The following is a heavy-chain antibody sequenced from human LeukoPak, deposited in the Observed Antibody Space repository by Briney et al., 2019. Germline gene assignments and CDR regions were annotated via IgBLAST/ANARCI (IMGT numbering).Heavy chain of an antibody. CDR2: VYYSGST. CDR1: GGSISSYY. J-gene: IGHJ4*02. CDR3: ARHEIGNYGYYFDY. Sequence: SETLSLTCTVSGGSISSYYWSWVRQPPGKGLEWIGYVYYSGSTNYNPSLTSRLTISVDMSKNYFSLNLSSVTAADTAVYYCARHEIGNYGYYFDYWGQGTLVTVSS. D-gene: IGHD3-10*01. V-gene: IGHV4-59*08.